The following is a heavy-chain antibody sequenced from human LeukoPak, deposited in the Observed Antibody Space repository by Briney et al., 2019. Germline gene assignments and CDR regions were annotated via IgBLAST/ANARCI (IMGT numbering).Heavy chain of an antibody. D-gene: IGHD3-22*01. Sequence: PSETLSLTCAVSGYSIGSGYYWGWIRQPPGKGLEWIGSIYHTGSTYYNPSLQSRVTISLDSPKNQFSLKLTSVTAADTAVYYCASGGTAVVMALTYYFDTWGQGTPVTVSS. CDR3: ASGGTAVVMALTYYFDT. CDR1: GYSIGSGYY. J-gene: IGHJ4*02. CDR2: IYHTGST. V-gene: IGHV4-38-2*01.